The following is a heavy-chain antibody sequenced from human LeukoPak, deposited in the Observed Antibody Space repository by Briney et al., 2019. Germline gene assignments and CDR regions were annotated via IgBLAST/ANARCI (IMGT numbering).Heavy chain of an antibody. CDR1: GFTFSSYW. CDR2: INSDGSTT. D-gene: IGHD3-3*02. J-gene: IGHJ4*02. Sequence: GGSLRLSCAASGFTFSSYWMHWVRQAPGRGLVWVSRINSDGSTTKYADSVKGRFTISRDNAKNTLYLQMNSLRVEDTAVYYCARDTGGSFGYDYWGQGTLVTVSS. CDR3: ARDTGGSFGYDY. V-gene: IGHV3-74*01.